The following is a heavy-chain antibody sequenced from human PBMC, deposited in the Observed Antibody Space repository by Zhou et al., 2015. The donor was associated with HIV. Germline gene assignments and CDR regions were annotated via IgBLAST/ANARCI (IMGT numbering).Heavy chain of an antibody. D-gene: IGHD6-13*01. CDR2: ILPMFGTA. Sequence: QVQLVQSGAEVKKPGSSVKVSCKASGGTFSTYGITWVRQAPGQGLEWMGGILPMFGTAKYAQKLQGRVTITADESTSTAYMELSSLRSEDTAVYYCARCGGVGSWYDYYYYGMDVWGQGTTVTVSS. V-gene: IGHV1-69*01. CDR1: GGTFSTYG. J-gene: IGHJ6*02. CDR3: ARCGGVGSWYDYYYYGMDV.